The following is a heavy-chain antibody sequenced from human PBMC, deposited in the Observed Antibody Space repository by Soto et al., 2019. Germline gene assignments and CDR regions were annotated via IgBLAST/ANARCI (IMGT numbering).Heavy chain of an antibody. V-gene: IGHV4-59*01. J-gene: IGHJ4*02. CDR1: GGSISSYY. D-gene: IGHD3-10*01. CDR2: IYYSGST. CDR3: ARVSYYGSGSIISY. Sequence: SETLSLTCTVSGGSISSYYWSWIRQPPGKGLEWIGYIYYSGSTNYNPSLKSRVTISVDTSKNQFSLKLSSVTAADTAVYYCARVSYYGSGSIISYWGQGTLVTVSS.